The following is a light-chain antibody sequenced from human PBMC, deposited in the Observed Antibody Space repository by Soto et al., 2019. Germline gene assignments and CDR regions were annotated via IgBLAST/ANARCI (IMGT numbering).Light chain of an antibody. Sequence: DIVMTQSPDSLAVSLGERATINCKSSQSVLYSSNNKNYLAWYQQKPGQPPKSLIYWASTRESGVPDRFSGSGSGTDFTLTISSLQAEDVAVYYCQHYYSIPVAFGGGTKVEIK. V-gene: IGKV4-1*01. CDR1: QSVLYSSNNKNY. J-gene: IGKJ4*01. CDR2: WAS. CDR3: QHYYSIPVA.